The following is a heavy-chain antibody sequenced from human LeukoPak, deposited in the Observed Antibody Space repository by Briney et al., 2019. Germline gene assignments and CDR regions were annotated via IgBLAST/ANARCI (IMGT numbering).Heavy chain of an antibody. J-gene: IGHJ5*02. CDR3: ARVMGSENWFDP. V-gene: IGHV4-34*01. D-gene: IGHD2-8*01. Sequence: PSETLSLTCAGYGGSFSGYYWSWIRQPPGKGLEWIGEINHSGSTNYNPSLKSRVTISVDTSKNQFSLKLSSVTAADTAVYYCARVMGSENWFDPWGQGTLVTVSS. CDR1: GGSFSGYY. CDR2: INHSGST.